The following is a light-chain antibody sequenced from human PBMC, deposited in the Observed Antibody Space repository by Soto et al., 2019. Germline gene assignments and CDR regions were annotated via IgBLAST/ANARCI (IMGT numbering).Light chain of an antibody. V-gene: IGKV2-28*01. CDR1: QSLLHGNGHNY. CDR3: MQDLQTPLT. Sequence: DVVMTQSPLSLAVTPGEPASISCRSSQSLLHGNGHNYLDWYLQKPGQSPHLLIYLASNRAPGVTDRFGGSGSGTDFTLKISRVEAEDVGVYYCMQDLQTPLTFGQGTRLEIK. J-gene: IGKJ5*01. CDR2: LAS.